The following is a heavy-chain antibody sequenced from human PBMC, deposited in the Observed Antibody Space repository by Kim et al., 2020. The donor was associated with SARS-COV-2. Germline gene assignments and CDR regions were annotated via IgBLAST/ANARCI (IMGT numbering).Heavy chain of an antibody. Sequence: SETLSLTCSVSGASISSTGSNYWTWIRQTPGKGLEWLGHIYNIGNTDYNPSLNSRVTISLDTSMNHFSLELRSVTAADTAVYYCARTLSRGYYDLSTDNYKPDFFEYWGQGTLVTVSS. CDR3: ARTLSRGYYDLSTDNYKPDFFEY. CDR1: GASISSTGSNY. CDR2: IYNIGNT. V-gene: IGHV4-61*03. D-gene: IGHD3-9*01. J-gene: IGHJ4*02.